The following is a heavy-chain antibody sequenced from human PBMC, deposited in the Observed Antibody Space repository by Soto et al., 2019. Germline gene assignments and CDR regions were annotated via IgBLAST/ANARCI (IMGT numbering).Heavy chain of an antibody. CDR3: ARVGGPRYYYDSSGYAQDDY. D-gene: IGHD3-22*01. Sequence: GXSXKVSFKASGYTXTSYGISWVRQAPGQGLEWMGWISAYNGNTNYAQKLQGRVTMNTDTSTRTAYMELRSLRSDDTAVYYCARVGGPRYYYDSSGYAQDDYWGQGTLGTVSS. V-gene: IGHV1-18*01. CDR1: GYTXTSYG. CDR2: ISAYNGNT. J-gene: IGHJ4*02.